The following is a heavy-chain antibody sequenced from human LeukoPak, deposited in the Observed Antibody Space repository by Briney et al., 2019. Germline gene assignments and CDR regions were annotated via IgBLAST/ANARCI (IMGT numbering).Heavy chain of an antibody. CDR1: GFTFSSYP. V-gene: IGHV3-23*01. J-gene: IGHJ5*02. Sequence: GGSLRLSCAASGFTFSSYPMSWVRQAPGKGLEWVSAIGGSGSSTYYADSVKGRFTISRDNSKNTLYLQMNSLRAEDTAVYYCAKALVGNWNYDWFDPWGQGNLVTVSS. D-gene: IGHD1-7*01. CDR3: AKALVGNWNYDWFDP. CDR2: IGGSGSST.